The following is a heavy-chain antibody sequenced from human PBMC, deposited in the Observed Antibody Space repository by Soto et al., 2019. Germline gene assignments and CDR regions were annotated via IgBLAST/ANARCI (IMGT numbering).Heavy chain of an antibody. D-gene: IGHD3-9*01. V-gene: IGHV3-7*01. CDR1: GFTFSSYW. Sequence: GGSLRLSCAASGFTFSSYWMSWVRQAPGKGLEWVANIKQDGSEKYYVDSVKGRFTISRDNAKNSLYLQMNSLRAEDTAVYYCARVDIWTGYPQCCYYGMDVWGQGTTVTVSS. CDR3: ARVDIWTGYPQCCYYGMDV. CDR2: IKQDGSEK. J-gene: IGHJ6*02.